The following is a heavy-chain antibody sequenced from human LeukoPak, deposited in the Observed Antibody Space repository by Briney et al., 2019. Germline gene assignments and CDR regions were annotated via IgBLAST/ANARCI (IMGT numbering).Heavy chain of an antibody. D-gene: IGHD5-24*01. CDR1: GFPLSTYS. V-gene: IGHV3-48*01. J-gene: IGHJ4*02. CDR2: INIDSITI. CDR3: SAATFDN. Sequence: GGSLRLSCAASGFPLSTYSIHWVRQAPGKGLEWVSYINIDSITINYADSVKGRFTVSIDNAKNSLYLQMNSLRAEDTAVYYCSAATFDNWGQGTLVTVSS.